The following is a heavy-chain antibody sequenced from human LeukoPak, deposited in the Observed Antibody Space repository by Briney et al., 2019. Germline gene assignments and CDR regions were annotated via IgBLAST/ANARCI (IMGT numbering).Heavy chain of an antibody. CDR3: ARDERLLSFLK. CDR1: GFTFSNYG. D-gene: IGHD3-3*01. V-gene: IGHV3-23*01. J-gene: IGHJ4*02. CDR2: ITGSGGST. Sequence: GGTLRLSCAASGFTFSNYGLSWVRQAPGKGLEWVSGITGSGGSTYYADSVKGRFTISRDNSKNTLCLQMNSLRAEDTAIYYCARDERLLSFLKWGQGTLVTVPS.